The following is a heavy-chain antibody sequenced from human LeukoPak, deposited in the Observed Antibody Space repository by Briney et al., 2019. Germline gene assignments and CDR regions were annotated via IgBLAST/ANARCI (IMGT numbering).Heavy chain of an antibody. Sequence: GGTLRLSCAASEFTFSSYWMIWVRQAPGKELEWVANIKQDGSEKYCVDSVKGRFTISRDNAKNTLYLQMSSLRAEDTAVYYCARGRTWLQFAHDDYWGEGKLLTVSS. D-gene: IGHD5-24*01. CDR1: EFTFSSYW. CDR3: ARGRTWLQFAHDDY. CDR2: IKQDGSEK. J-gene: IGHJ4*02. V-gene: IGHV3-7*01.